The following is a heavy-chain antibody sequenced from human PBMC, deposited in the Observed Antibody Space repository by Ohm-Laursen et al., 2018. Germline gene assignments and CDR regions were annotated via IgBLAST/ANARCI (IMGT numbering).Heavy chain of an antibody. J-gene: IGHJ4*02. CDR3: ARIVAGPDFFDY. CDR2: IDWDDDR. D-gene: IGHD1-14*01. CDR1: GFSLTTNKMC. V-gene: IGHV2-70*11. Sequence: PTQTLTLTCTFSGFSLTTNKMCVNWIRQPPGKALEWLARIDWDDDRYYSTSLKTRLTISKDTSKNQVVLTMTNMDPVDTATYFCARIVAGPDFFDYWGQGTLVTVSS.